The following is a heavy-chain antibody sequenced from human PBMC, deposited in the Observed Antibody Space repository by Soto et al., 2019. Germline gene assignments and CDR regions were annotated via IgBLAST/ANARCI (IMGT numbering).Heavy chain of an antibody. D-gene: IGHD6-13*01. CDR2: VYNSGST. CDR1: GGSISSNY. J-gene: IGHJ4*02. Sequence: SETLSLTFTVSGGSISSNYWTWIRQPPGKGLEWIGYVYNSGSTNYNPSLKSRVTISEDTSKSQFSLKVNSMTAADTAVYYCARYRREAVAGYTLDNWGQGILVTVSS. V-gene: IGHV4-59*01. CDR3: ARYRREAVAGYTLDN.